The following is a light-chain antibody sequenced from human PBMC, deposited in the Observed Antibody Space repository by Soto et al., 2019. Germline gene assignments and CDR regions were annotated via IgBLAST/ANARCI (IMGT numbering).Light chain of an antibody. CDR2: GAS. CDR1: QSISTY. V-gene: IGKV1-39*01. CDR3: QQSFITPPLT. J-gene: IGKJ4*01. Sequence: DIQMSQSPSSLSASIGDRITITCRASQSISTYLNWYQQKPGKAPRLLIYGASTLQNGVPSRFSGSGSATDYTLNISSLQPEDFATYYCQQSFITPPLTFGGGTTVEMK.